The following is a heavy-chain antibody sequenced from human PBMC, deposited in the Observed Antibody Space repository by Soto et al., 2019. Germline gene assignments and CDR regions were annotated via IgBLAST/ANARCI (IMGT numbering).Heavy chain of an antibody. CDR3: ARGKRSSSGWYSGTFDT. Sequence: ASVPVSCKPSGYTFTGYYMHWVRYAPGQGLEGMGIITPSNSSTSYAQKFPGRVTMTRDTSTSTVYMELSSLRSEDTAVYYCARGKRSSSGWYSGTFDTWGQGTMVTVSS. CDR2: ITPSNSST. J-gene: IGHJ3*02. CDR1: GYTFTGYY. D-gene: IGHD6-19*01. V-gene: IGHV1-46*03.